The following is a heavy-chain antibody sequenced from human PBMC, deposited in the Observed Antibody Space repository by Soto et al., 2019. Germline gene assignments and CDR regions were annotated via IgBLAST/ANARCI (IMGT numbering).Heavy chain of an antibody. CDR2: IYHSGST. D-gene: IGHD5-12*01. CDR1: GGSISSGGYS. Sequence: SETLSLTCAVSGGSISSGGYSWSWIRQPPGKGLEWIGYIYHSGSTYYNPSLKSRVTISVDRSKNQFSLKLSSVTAADTAVYYCARDHGYDGPFDYWGQGTRFTVPQ. J-gene: IGHJ4*02. V-gene: IGHV4-30-2*01. CDR3: ARDHGYDGPFDY.